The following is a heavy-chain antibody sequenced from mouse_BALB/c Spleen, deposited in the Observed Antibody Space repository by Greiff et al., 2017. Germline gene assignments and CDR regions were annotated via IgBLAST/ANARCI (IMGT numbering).Heavy chain of an antibody. CDR1: GFAFSSYD. J-gene: IGHJ4*01. Sequence: EVKLVESGGGLVKPGGSLKLSCAASGFAFSSYDMSWVRQTPEKRLEWVAYISSGGGSTYYPDTVKGRFTISRDNAKNTLYLQMSSLKSEDTAMYYCARTTGADYWGQGTSVTVSS. V-gene: IGHV5-12-1*01. CDR3: ARTTGADY. CDR2: ISSGGGST.